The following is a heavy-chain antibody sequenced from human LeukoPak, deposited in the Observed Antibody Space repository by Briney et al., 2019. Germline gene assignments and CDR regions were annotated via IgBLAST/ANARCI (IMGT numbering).Heavy chain of an antibody. V-gene: IGHV4-39*02. Sequence: SETLSLTCTVSGGSISSSSYYWGWIRQPPGKGLEWIGSIYYSGSTYYNPSLKSRVTISVDTSKNQFSLKLSSVTAADTAVYYCARERQGFTVVTPYYFDYWGQGTLVTVSS. CDR2: IYYSGST. J-gene: IGHJ4*02. CDR3: ARERQGFTVVTPYYFDY. CDR1: GGSISSSSYY. D-gene: IGHD4-23*01.